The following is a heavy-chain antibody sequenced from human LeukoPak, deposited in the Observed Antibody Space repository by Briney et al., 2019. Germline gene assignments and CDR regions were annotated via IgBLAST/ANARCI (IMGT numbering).Heavy chain of an antibody. V-gene: IGHV1-24*01. D-gene: IGHD5-18*01. CDR2: FDPEDEET. CDR1: GYTLTELS. J-gene: IGHJ4*02. CDR3: ATLYVTTASPALRY. Sequence: ASVKVSCKVFGYTLTELSMHWVRQAPGKGLEWMGGFDPEDEETIYAQKFQGRVTMTEDTSTDTAYMDLSSLRSEDTAVYYCATLYVTTASPALRYWGQGTLVTVSS.